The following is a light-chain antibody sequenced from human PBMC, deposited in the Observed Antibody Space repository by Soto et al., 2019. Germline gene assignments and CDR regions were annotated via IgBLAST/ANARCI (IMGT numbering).Light chain of an antibody. CDR2: GAS. CDR1: QDIGNY. Sequence: AIRMTQSPSSLSASTGDRVTISCRASQDIGNYLAWYQQKPGKAPKLLISGASILQDGVPSRFSGRGSGTDFTLTISRLQSEDFATYFCQHYYSYPPTFGQGTKVDIK. J-gene: IGKJ1*01. V-gene: IGKV1-8*01. CDR3: QHYYSYPPT.